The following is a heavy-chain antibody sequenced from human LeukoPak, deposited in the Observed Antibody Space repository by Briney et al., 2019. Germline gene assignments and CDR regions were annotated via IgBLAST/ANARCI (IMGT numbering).Heavy chain of an antibody. D-gene: IGHD2-15*01. J-gene: IGHJ3*02. CDR1: GGSISSFY. CDR3: ARHGSGGTCPLSFDAFDI. CDR2: IYNSEST. V-gene: IGHV4-59*08. Sequence: PSETLSLTCTVSGGSISSFYWSWIRQPPGKGLEWIGYIYNSESTNYNPSLKSGVTISVDTSKNHFSLMLTSVTASDTAMYYCARHGSGGTCPLSFDAFDIWGQGTMVTVSS.